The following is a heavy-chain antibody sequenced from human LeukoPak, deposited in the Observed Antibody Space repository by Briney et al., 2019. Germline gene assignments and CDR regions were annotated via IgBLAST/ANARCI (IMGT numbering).Heavy chain of an antibody. D-gene: IGHD6-6*01. CDR1: GFTFSDYY. Sequence: PGGSLRLSCAASGFTFSDYYMSWIRQAPGKGLEWVSYISSSGSTTYYADSVKGRFTISRDNAKNSLYLQMNSLRAEDTAVYYCARAYPSIAAPPSAFDIWGQGTMVTVSS. V-gene: IGHV3-11*04. CDR2: ISSSGSTT. CDR3: ARAYPSIAAPPSAFDI. J-gene: IGHJ3*02.